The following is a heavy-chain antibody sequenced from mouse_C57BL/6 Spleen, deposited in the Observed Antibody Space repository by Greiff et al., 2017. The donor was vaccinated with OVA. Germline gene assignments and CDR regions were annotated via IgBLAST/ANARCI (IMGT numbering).Heavy chain of an antibody. Sequence: QVTLKVSGPGILQPSQTLSLTCSFSGFSLSTFGMGVGWIRQPSGKGLEWLAHIWWDDDKYYNPALKSRLIISKDTSKHQVFLKISNVDTADTATYYSARSDYYGSRAWFAYWGQGTLVTVSA. CDR2: IWWDDDK. CDR3: ARSDYYGSRAWFAY. D-gene: IGHD1-1*01. J-gene: IGHJ3*01. V-gene: IGHV8-8*01. CDR1: GFSLSTFGMG.